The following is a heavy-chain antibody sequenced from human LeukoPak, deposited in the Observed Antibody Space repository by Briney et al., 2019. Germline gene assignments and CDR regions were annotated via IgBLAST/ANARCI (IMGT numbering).Heavy chain of an antibody. CDR1: GFLFSSYS. J-gene: IGHJ6*03. D-gene: IGHD2-2*01. V-gene: IGHV3-21*01. CDR2: ISSTSSYI. CDR3: ARFGGGSCSGSSCYDYYVDV. Sequence: PGGSLRLSCAASGFLFSSYSVIWVRQAPGKGLEWVSSISSTSSYISYADSLKGRFTISRDNAKNSLYLQMNSLRAEDTAVYYCARFGGGSCSGSSCYDYYVDVWGKGTTVTVSS.